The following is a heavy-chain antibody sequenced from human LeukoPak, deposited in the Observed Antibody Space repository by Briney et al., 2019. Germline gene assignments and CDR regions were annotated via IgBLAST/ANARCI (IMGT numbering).Heavy chain of an antibody. J-gene: IGHJ4*02. CDR1: GFTFSNYG. Sequence: PGGSLRLSCAASGFTFSNYGIHWVRQAPGKGLEWVAFIRYDGGNQYYADSVKGRFTISRDNSKNMLYLQMNSLRLEDTAVYYCAKDWRRGEVTPIRGGADYWGQGTLVAVSS. CDR3: AKDWRRGEVTPIRGGADY. V-gene: IGHV3-30*02. D-gene: IGHD4-23*01. CDR2: IRYDGGNQ.